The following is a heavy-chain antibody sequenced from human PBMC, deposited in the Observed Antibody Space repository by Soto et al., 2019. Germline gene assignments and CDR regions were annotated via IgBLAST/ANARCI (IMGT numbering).Heavy chain of an antibody. D-gene: IGHD6-19*01. CDR2: INPNSGGT. J-gene: IGHJ6*02. Sequence: ASVKVSCKASGYTFTGYYMHWVRQAPGQGLEWMGWINPNSGGTNYAQKFQGRVTMTRDTSISTAYMELSRLRSDDTAVYYCARASVAGTGRYDYYGMDVWGQGTTVTVSS. CDR1: GYTFTGYY. CDR3: ARASVAGTGRYDYYGMDV. V-gene: IGHV1-2*02.